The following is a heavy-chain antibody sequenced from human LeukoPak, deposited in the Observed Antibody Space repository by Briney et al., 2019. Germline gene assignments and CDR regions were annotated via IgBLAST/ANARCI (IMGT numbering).Heavy chain of an antibody. Sequence: SETQSLTCTVSGGSISGHYWTWIRQPPGKGLEWIGQSHYSGRPDYNPSLKSRVTISVDTSKNQLSLKETSVTGADTAVYYCARFGVDYDMDVWGQGTTVTVSS. D-gene: IGHD3-16*01. J-gene: IGHJ6*02. CDR1: GGSISGHY. V-gene: IGHV4-59*11. CDR3: ARFGVDYDMDV. CDR2: SHYSGRP.